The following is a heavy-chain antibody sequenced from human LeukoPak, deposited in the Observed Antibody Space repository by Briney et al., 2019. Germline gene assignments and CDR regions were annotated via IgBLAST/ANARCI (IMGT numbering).Heavy chain of an antibody. J-gene: IGHJ5*02. CDR1: GYSISSGYQ. D-gene: IGHD2-2*01. Sequence: SETLSLTCGVSGYSISSGYQWAWIRQSPGKGLEWIGSIYHSGSAHYNPSLKSRVTISVETSKNQFSLNMYSVIAADTAVYYCARDPRWLTPDCTSTSCYENYFDPWGQGTLVTVSS. CDR2: IYHSGSA. V-gene: IGHV4-38-2*02. CDR3: ARDPRWLTPDCTSTSCYENYFDP.